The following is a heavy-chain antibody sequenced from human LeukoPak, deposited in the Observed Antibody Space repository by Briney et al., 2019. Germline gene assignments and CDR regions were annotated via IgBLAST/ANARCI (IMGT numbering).Heavy chain of an antibody. Sequence: PGGSLRLSCAASGFTVSSNYISWLRQAPGKGLEWVSVIYSAGTTYYADSVKGRFTISRDNSKNTLYLQMNSLRVEDTAVYYCASQSTPVLPFDIWGQGTVVTVSS. J-gene: IGHJ3*02. CDR1: GFTVSSNY. CDR2: IYSAGTT. V-gene: IGHV3-66*04. CDR3: ASQSTPVLPFDI.